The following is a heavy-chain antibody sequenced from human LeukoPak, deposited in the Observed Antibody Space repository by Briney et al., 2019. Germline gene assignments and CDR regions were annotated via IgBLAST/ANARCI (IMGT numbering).Heavy chain of an antibody. CDR3: ARDGEYCSSTSCPFPWAFDI. Sequence: SGGSLRLSCAASGFTFDDYGMSWVRQAPGKGLEWVSGINRNGGSTGYADSVKGRFTISRDNAKNSLCLQMNSLRAEDTALYYCARDGEYCSSTSCPFPWAFDIWGQGTMVTVSS. V-gene: IGHV3-20*04. D-gene: IGHD2-2*01. CDR1: GFTFDDYG. J-gene: IGHJ3*02. CDR2: INRNGGST.